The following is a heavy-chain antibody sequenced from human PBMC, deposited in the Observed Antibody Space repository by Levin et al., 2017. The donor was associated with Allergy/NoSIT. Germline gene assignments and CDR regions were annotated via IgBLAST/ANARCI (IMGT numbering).Heavy chain of an antibody. J-gene: IGHJ3*02. V-gene: IGHV4-39*01. CDR2: IYYSGST. CDR1: GGSISSSSYY. D-gene: IGHD3-3*01. CDR3: ARQAGYTYYDFWSGSYPRDAFDI. Sequence: SQTLSLTCTVSGGSISSSSYYWGWIRQPPGKGLEWIGSIYYSGSTYYNPSLKSRVTISVDTSKNQFSLKLSSVTAADTAVYYCARQAGYTYYDFWSGSYPRDAFDIWGQGTMVTVSS.